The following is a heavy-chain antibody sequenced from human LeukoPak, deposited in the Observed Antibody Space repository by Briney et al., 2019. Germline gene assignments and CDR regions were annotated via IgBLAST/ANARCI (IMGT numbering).Heavy chain of an antibody. Sequence: GGSLRPSCAASGFTVNSNYMSWVRQAPGKGLEWVSVIYSDGGTFYADSVKGRFTISRDNSKNTLYLQMNSLRAEDTALYYCAKKYYYGSGTYIFYFDYWGQGTPVTVSS. J-gene: IGHJ4*02. D-gene: IGHD3-10*01. V-gene: IGHV3-53*01. CDR1: GFTVNSNY. CDR2: IYSDGGT. CDR3: AKKYYYGSGTYIFYFDY.